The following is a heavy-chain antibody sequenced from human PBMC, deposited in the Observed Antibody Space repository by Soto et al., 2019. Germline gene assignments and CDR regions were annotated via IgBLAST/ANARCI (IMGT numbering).Heavy chain of an antibody. CDR2: IYWDDDN. V-gene: IGHV2-5*02. Sequence: QITLKESGPPLVKPTQTLTLTCTFSGFSFTNNGEAVGWFRQSPGKALEWLVLIYWDDDNRYNPTLRTRLSTTKDTSKNQVVLTLTNMDPVDTATYYCARYVATSPAGWFEPWGQGIPVTVSS. CDR3: ARYVATSPAGWFEP. D-gene: IGHD3-10*02. CDR1: GFSFTNNGEA. J-gene: IGHJ5*02.